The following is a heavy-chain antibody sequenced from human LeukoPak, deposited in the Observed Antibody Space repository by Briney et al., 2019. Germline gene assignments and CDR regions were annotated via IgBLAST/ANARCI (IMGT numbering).Heavy chain of an antibody. V-gene: IGHV3-7*05. Sequence: PGGSLRLSCAASGFTFTSYWMSWVRQAPGKGLEWVANIKQDGSEKYYVGSVKGRFTISRDNAKNSLYLQMNSLRAEDTAVYYCARAPAFNYFDYWGQGTLVTVSS. CDR2: IKQDGSEK. CDR3: ARAPAFNYFDY. CDR1: GFTFTSYW. J-gene: IGHJ4*02.